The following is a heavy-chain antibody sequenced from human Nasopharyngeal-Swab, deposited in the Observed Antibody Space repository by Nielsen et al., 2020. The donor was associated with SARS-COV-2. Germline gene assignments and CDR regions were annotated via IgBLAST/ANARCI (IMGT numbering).Heavy chain of an antibody. V-gene: IGHV3-21*01. Sequence: GGSLRLSCAASGFTFSSCSMNWVRQAPGKGLEWVSSISSSSYIYYADSVKGRFTISRDNAKNSLYLQMNSLRAEDTAVYYCARSGELRFLEWLNTRPDYWGQGTLVTVSS. CDR1: GFTFSSCS. J-gene: IGHJ4*02. CDR3: ARSGELRFLEWLNTRPDY. CDR2: ISSSSYI. D-gene: IGHD3-3*01.